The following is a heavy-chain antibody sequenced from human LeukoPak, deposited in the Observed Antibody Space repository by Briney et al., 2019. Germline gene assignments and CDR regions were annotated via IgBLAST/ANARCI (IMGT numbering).Heavy chain of an antibody. Sequence: ASVKVSCKASGYTFTSYDINWVRQATGQGLEWMGWMNPNSGNTGYAQKFQGRVTMTRNTSISTAYMELSSLRSEDTAVYYCARDDYDILTGYYPSPFDYWGQGTLVTVSS. D-gene: IGHD3-9*01. V-gene: IGHV1-8*01. CDR2: MNPNSGNT. J-gene: IGHJ4*02. CDR1: GYTFTSYD. CDR3: ARDDYDILTGYYPSPFDY.